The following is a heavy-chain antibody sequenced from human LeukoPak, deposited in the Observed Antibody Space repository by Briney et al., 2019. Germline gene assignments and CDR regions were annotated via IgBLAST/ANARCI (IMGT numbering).Heavy chain of an antibody. D-gene: IGHD1-26*01. CDR1: GFTFSSYW. V-gene: IGHV3-7*01. Sequence: GGSLRLSCAASGFTFSSYWMSWVRQAPGKGLEWVANIKQDGSEKYYVDSVKGRFTISRDNAKNSLYLQMNSLRAEDTAVYYCARWEPRGYYYMDVWGNGTTVTVSS. CDR3: ARWEPRGYYYMDV. CDR2: IKQDGSEK. J-gene: IGHJ6*03.